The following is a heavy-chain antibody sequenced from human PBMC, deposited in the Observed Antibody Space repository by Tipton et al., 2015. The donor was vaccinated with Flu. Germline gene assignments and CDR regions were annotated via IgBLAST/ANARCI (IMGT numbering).Heavy chain of an antibody. CDR1: GDSIGGGYC. Sequence: TLSLTCSVSGDSIGGGYCWGWIRQPPGKGLEWIGNICQSGSTYYNPSLKSRVTISVARSKSQFSLRVTSVTAADTAVYYCVALGGGVAGTAYYWGQGTLVTASS. CDR3: VALGGGVAGTAYY. CDR2: ICQSGST. D-gene: IGHD6-19*01. V-gene: IGHV4-38-2*01. J-gene: IGHJ4*02.